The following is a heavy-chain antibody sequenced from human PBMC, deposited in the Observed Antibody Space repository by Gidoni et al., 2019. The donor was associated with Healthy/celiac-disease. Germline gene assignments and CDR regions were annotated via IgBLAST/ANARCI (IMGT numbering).Heavy chain of an antibody. D-gene: IGHD6-13*01. J-gene: IGHJ5*02. CDR1: GGSLRGYY. CDR2: IKHLGSA. CDR3: ARALKKVSSSCQRGLFDP. V-gene: IGHV4-34*01. Sequence: QVQIQQWGAGLLKPSETLSLTGAVDGGSLRGYYWSWIRQPPGKGLEWSGEIKHLGSANYNPSRQGQVTIALDTSKYQFSLKLSFVTAAYTAVYFCARALKKVSSSCQRGLFDPWGQGTLVTVSS.